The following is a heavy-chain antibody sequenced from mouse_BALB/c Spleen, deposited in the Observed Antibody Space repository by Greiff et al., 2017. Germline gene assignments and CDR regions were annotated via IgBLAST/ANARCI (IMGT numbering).Heavy chain of an antibody. J-gene: IGHJ2*01. CDR1: GYTFTSYW. CDR3: TRWLLRFDY. CDR2: IYPGSGST. Sequence: LQQPGSELVRPGASVKLSCKASGYTFTSYWMHWVKQRPGQGLEWIGNIYPGSGSTNYDEKFKSKATLTVDTSSSTAYMQLSSLTSEDSAVYYCTRWLLRFDYWGQGTTLTVSS. D-gene: IGHD2-3*01. V-gene: IGHV1S22*01.